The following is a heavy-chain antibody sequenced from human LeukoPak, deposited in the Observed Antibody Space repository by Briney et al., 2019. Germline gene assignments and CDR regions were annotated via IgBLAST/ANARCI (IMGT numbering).Heavy chain of an antibody. CDR1: GGSISSVDHS. CDR3: ARSSYGDYYFDY. CDR2: IYHSGST. V-gene: IGHV4-30-2*01. D-gene: IGHD4-17*01. Sequence: TPSENLSLTCAVSGGSISSVDHSWNWLRQPPGKGLEWIGYIYHSGSTSYNPSLKSRVTISVDRSKIQFSLRLSSVTAADTAVYYCARSSYGDYYFDYWGQGTLVTVSS. J-gene: IGHJ4*02.